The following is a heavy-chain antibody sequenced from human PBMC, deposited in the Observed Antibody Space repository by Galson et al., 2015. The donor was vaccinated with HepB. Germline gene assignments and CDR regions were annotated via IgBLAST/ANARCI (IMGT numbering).Heavy chain of an antibody. J-gene: IGHJ4*02. CDR1: GFTVSSNY. D-gene: IGHD3-10*01. Sequence: SLRLSCAASGFTVSSNYMSWVRQAPGKGLEWVSVIYSGGSTYYADSVKGRFTISRDNSKNKLYLQMNSLRAEDTAVYYCARATGGSVSTFDYWGQGTLVTVSS. CDR3: ARATGGSVSTFDY. CDR2: IYSGGST. V-gene: IGHV3-53*01.